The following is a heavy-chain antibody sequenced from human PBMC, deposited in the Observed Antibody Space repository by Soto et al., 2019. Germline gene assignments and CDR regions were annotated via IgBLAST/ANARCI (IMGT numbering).Heavy chain of an antibody. Sequence: SETLSLTCAVYGGSFSGYYCSWIRQPPGKGLEWIGEINHSGSTNYNPSLKSRVTISVDTSKNQFPLKLSSVTAADTAVYYCARAGSSGYFGGYYYYGMDVWGQGTTVTVSS. D-gene: IGHD3-22*01. J-gene: IGHJ6*02. CDR1: GGSFSGYY. CDR2: INHSGST. CDR3: ARAGSSGYFGGYYYYGMDV. V-gene: IGHV4-34*01.